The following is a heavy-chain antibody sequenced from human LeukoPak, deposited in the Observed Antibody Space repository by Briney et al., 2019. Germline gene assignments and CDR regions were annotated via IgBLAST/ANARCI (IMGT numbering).Heavy chain of an antibody. CDR2: ISYDGSNK. J-gene: IGHJ4*02. D-gene: IGHD3-3*01. Sequence: GRSLRLSCAASGFTFSSYAMHWVRQAPGKGLEWVAVISYDGSNKYYADSVKGRFTISRDNSKNTLYLQMNSLRAEDTAVYYCARGAQAYYDFWSGYSIVRDYWGQGTLVTVSS. V-gene: IGHV3-30-3*01. CDR3: ARGAQAYYDFWSGYSIVRDY. CDR1: GFTFSSYA.